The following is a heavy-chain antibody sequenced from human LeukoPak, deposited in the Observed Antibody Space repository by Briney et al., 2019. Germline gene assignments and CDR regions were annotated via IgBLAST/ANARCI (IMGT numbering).Heavy chain of an antibody. J-gene: IGHJ3*02. CDR2: IIPIFGTA. D-gene: IGHD5-12*01. V-gene: IGHV1-69*05. CDR3: ATATSGYDDAFDI. CDR1: GGTFSSYA. Sequence: ASVKVSCKASGGTFSSYAISWVRQAPGQGLEWMGGIIPIFGTANYAQKFQGRVTITTDESTSTAYMELSSLRSEDTAVYYCATATSGYDDAFDIWGQGTMVTVSS.